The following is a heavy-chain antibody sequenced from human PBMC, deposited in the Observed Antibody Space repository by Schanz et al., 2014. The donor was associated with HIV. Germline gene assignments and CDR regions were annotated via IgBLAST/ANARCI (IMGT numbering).Heavy chain of an antibody. CDR2: INPIGGST. D-gene: IGHD6-19*01. Sequence: QVQLVQSGAEVKMPGSSVKVSCKASGGTFSNYAMTWVRQAPGQGFEWMAIINPIGGSTSYAQRLQGRVTMTRDTSTSTVYMELSSLRSEDTAVYYCARAPYTSGWYGVDYWGQGTLVTVSS. CDR3: ARAPYTSGWYGVDY. J-gene: IGHJ4*02. V-gene: IGHV1-46*01. CDR1: GGTFSNYA.